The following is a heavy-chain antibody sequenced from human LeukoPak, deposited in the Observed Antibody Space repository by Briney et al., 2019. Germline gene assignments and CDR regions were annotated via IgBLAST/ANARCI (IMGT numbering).Heavy chain of an antibody. CDR2: IYTSGST. V-gene: IGHV4-4*07. CDR3: ARVLLPKSGYGDGGAFDI. CDR1: GGSISSYY. D-gene: IGHD3-22*01. Sequence: PSETLSLTCTVSGGSISSYYWSWIRQPAGKGLEWIGRIYTSGSTNYNPSLKSRVTMSVDTSKNQFTLKLSSVTAADTAVYYCARVLLPKSGYGDGGAFDIWGQGTMVTVSS. J-gene: IGHJ3*02.